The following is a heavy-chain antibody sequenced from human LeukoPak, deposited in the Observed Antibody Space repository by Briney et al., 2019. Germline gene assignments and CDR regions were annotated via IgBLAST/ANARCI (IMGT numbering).Heavy chain of an antibody. CDR1: GYTFTSYA. Sequence: ASVKVSCKASGYTFTSYAMNWVRQAPGQGLEWMGWINTNTGNPTYAQGFTGRFVFSLDTSVSTVYLQISSLKAEDTAVYYCARGRYYGSGSYYNSHNWFDPWGQGTLVTVSS. J-gene: IGHJ5*02. V-gene: IGHV7-4-1*02. D-gene: IGHD3-10*01. CDR3: ARGRYYGSGSYYNSHNWFDP. CDR2: INTNTGNP.